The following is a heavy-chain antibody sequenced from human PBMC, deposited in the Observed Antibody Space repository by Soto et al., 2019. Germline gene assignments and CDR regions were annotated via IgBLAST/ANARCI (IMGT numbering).Heavy chain of an antibody. D-gene: IGHD3-10*01. CDR1: GFTFSSYS. CDR3: ARDWGITMVRGDGY. V-gene: IGHV3-21*01. J-gene: IGHJ4*02. Sequence: EVQLVESGGGLVKPGGSLRLSCAASGFTFSSYSMNWVRQAPGKGLEWVSSISSSSSYIYYADSVKGRFTISRDNAKNSLYPQMNSLRAEDTAVYYCARDWGITMVRGDGYWGQGTLVTVSS. CDR2: ISSSSSYI.